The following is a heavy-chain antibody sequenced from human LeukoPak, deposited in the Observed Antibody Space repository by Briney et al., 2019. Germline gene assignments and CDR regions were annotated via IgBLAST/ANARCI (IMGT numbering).Heavy chain of an antibody. J-gene: IGHJ4*02. V-gene: IGHV1-2*02. D-gene: IGHD3-22*01. CDR3: ARDLGSSGYYYGASDY. Sequence: GASVKVSCKASGYTFTGYYMHWVRQAPGQGLEWMGWINPNSGGTNYAQKFQGRVTMTRDTPISTAYMELSRLRSDDTAVYYCARDLGSSGYYYGASDYWGQGTLVTVSS. CDR1: GYTFTGYY. CDR2: INPNSGGT.